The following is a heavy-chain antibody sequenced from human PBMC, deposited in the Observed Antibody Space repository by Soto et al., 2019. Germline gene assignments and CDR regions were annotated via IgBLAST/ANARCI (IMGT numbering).Heavy chain of an antibody. Sequence: QVQLVQSAAEVKKPGASVKVSCKASGYTFIRYGITWVRQAPGQGLEWVGWISAYNEYTNYAQKLQGRVFMTTDTSTRTVYMELRGLKSDDTAVYFCARGGYYDNSWGKLSHYGLDVWGQGTSVTVSS. CDR1: GYTFIRYG. D-gene: IGHD3-16*01. CDR3: ARGGYYDNSWGKLSHYGLDV. V-gene: IGHV1-18*01. CDR2: ISAYNEYT. J-gene: IGHJ6*02.